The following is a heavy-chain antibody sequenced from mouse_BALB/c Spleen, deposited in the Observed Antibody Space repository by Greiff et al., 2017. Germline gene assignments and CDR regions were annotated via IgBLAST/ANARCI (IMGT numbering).Heavy chain of an antibody. Sequence: QVTLKESGPGILQPSQTLSLTCSFSGFSLSTSGMGVSWIRQPSGKGLEWLAHIYWDDDKRYNPSLKSRLTISKDTSRNQVFLKITSVDTADTATYYCARRAPYDGYAMDYWGQGTSVTVSS. J-gene: IGHJ4*01. CDR2: IYWDDDK. V-gene: IGHV8-12*01. CDR1: GFSLSTSGMG. D-gene: IGHD2-3*01. CDR3: ARRAPYDGYAMDY.